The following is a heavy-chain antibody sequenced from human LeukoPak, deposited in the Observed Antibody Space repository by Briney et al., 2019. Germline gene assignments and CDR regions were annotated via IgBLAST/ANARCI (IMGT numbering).Heavy chain of an antibody. Sequence: GGSLRLSCAASGFTFTSYAMSWIRQAPGKGLDWVSAISGGGEDTYYADCVKGRFTISRDNSKNTLYLQMNSLRAEDTAIYYCAKPRAMTTGVGRYFDLWGRGTLVTVSS. CDR3: AKPRAMTTGVGRYFDL. CDR2: ISGGGEDT. J-gene: IGHJ2*01. V-gene: IGHV3-23*01. D-gene: IGHD1-1*01. CDR1: GFTFTSYA.